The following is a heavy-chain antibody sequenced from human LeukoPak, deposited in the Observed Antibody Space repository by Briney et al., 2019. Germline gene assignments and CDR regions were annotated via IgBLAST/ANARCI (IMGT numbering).Heavy chain of an antibody. CDR2: IKQDGREK. V-gene: IGHV3-7*04. D-gene: IGHD5-24*01. CDR1: GFTFSSYW. CDR3: ARETEMANLDY. J-gene: IGHJ4*02. Sequence: PGGSLSVSCTASGFTFSSYWMNWVRQAPGKGLEWVANIKQDGREKYYVDSVKGRFTISRDNAKKSLYLQMNSLRAEDTAVYYCARETEMANLDYWGQGPLVIVS.